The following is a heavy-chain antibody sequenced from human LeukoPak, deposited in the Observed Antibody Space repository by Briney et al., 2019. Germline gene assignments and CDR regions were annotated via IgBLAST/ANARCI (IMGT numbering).Heavy chain of an antibody. J-gene: IGHJ4*02. D-gene: IGHD6-19*01. Sequence: SSETLSLTCTVSGDSISSLHWSWIRQPPGKRLEWIGSTYNSGTTNYNPSLKSRVTISVDTSKNQLSLKLSSVTAADTAMYYCAGGLQWLAHDCWGQGTLVTVPS. CDR1: GDSISSLH. CDR3: AGGLQWLAHDC. V-gene: IGHV4-59*08. CDR2: TYNSGTT.